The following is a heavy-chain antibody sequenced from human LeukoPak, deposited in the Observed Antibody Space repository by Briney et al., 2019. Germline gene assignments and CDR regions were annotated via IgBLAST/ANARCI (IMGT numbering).Heavy chain of an antibody. Sequence: SETLSLTCTVSSGSIGSYYWSWIRQPPGKGLEWIGYIYYTGSTDYNPSLKSRVTILVDRSKNQFSLKLSSLTAADTAVYYCARLTPTTLPIYYYYMDVWGKGTTVTISS. CDR1: SGSIGSYY. CDR2: IYYTGST. J-gene: IGHJ6*03. CDR3: ARLTPTTLPIYYYYMDV. V-gene: IGHV4-59*01. D-gene: IGHD1-7*01.